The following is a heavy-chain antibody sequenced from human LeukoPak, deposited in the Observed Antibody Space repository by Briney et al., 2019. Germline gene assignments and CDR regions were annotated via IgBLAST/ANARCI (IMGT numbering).Heavy chain of an antibody. V-gene: IGHV3-21*04. CDR1: GFTFSSYS. J-gene: IGHJ4*02. CDR3: AKDPGYSSPVTADY. D-gene: IGHD6-13*01. CDR2: ISSRSSYI. Sequence: GGSLRLSCAASGFTFSSYSMSWVRQAPGKGLEWVSSISSRSSYIYYADSVKGRFTISRDNAKNSLFLQMNSLRAEDTAVYYCAKDPGYSSPVTADYWGQGTLVTVSS.